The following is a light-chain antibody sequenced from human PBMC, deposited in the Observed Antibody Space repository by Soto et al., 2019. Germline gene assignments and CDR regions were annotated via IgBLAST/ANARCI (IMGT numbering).Light chain of an antibody. CDR1: SGSIASNY. CDR2: KNN. V-gene: IGLV6-57*02. J-gene: IGLJ3*02. Sequence: NFMLTQPHSVSESPGKTVTISCTGSSGSIASNYVQWYQQRPGSAPTTVIYKNNQRASGVPDRFSGSIDSSSNSASLTSSGLKAEADADYYCQCYGNNNQVFGGGTELAVL. CDR3: QCYGNNNQV.